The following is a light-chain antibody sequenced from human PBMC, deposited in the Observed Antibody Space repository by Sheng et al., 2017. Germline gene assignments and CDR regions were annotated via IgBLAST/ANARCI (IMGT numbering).Light chain of an antibody. CDR2: KAS. J-gene: IGKJ1*01. V-gene: IGKV1-5*03. CDR3: QQYNNNLWT. CDR1: QSISSW. Sequence: DIQMTQSPSTLSASIGDRVTITCRASQSISSWLAWYQQKPGKAPKLLIYKASNLETGVSSRFSGSGSGTEFTLTINSLQPDDFATYYCQQYNNNLWTFGQGTK.